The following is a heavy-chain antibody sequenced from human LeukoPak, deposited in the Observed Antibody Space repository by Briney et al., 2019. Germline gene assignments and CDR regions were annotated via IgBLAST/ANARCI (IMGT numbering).Heavy chain of an antibody. CDR2: INPHSGGT. CDR3: AREPIAVAGIFDY. J-gene: IGHJ4*02. D-gene: IGHD6-19*01. V-gene: IGHV1-2*02. CDR1: GYTFTGYY. Sequence: GASVKVSCRASGYTFTGYYIHWVRQAPGQGLEWMGWINPHSGGTNYAQKFQGRVTMTRDTSISTAYMELSRLRSDDTAVYYCAREPIAVAGIFDYWGQGTLVTVSS.